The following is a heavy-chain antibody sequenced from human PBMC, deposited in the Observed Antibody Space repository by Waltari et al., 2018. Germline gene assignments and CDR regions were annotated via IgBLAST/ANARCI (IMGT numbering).Heavy chain of an antibody. Sequence: QVQLVESGGSVVQPGRSLRLPCASSGFTFRRYCMPWVRQAPGKGLEWVAVIRYDGSNIYYADSVKGRFTISRDNSKNTLYLQMNSLRAEDTAVYYCARDSWGLDYWGQGTLVTVSS. CDR3: ARDSWGLDY. CDR2: IRYDGSNI. V-gene: IGHV3-33*01. D-gene: IGHD2-21*01. CDR1: GFTFRRYC. J-gene: IGHJ4*02.